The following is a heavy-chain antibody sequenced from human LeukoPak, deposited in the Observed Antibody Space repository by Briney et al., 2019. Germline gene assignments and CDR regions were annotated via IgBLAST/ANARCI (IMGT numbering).Heavy chain of an antibody. J-gene: IGHJ4*02. CDR3: ARDGGRYGNYYDSSGYVKVPWGPRHHAAVDY. D-gene: IGHD3-22*01. CDR1: GYTFTSYA. CDR2: INAGNGNT. Sequence: GASVKVSCKASGYTFTSYAMHWVRQAPGQRLEWMGWINAGNGNTNYAQELQGRVTMTTDTSTSTAYMELRSLRSDDTAVYYCARDGGRYGNYYDSSGYVKVPWGPRHHAAVDYWGQGTLVTVSS. V-gene: IGHV1-3*01.